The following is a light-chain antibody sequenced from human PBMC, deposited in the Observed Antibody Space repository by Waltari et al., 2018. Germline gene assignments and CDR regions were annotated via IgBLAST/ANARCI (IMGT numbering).Light chain of an antibody. Sequence: EIVLTQSPGTLSLSPGEGATLSCRTSQTIRTTYLAWYQQKPGQAPTLLIYGTFSRATGIPDRFTGSGSGTDFSLTISSLEAEDFATYYCQQYDISPLTVGGGTKVEIK. J-gene: IGKJ4*01. V-gene: IGKV3-20*01. CDR2: GTF. CDR3: QQYDISPLT. CDR1: QTIRTTY.